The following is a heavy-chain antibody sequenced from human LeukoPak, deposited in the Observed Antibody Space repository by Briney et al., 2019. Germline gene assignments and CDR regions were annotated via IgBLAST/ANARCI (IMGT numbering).Heavy chain of an antibody. CDR3: ATNNYYDIFENPRGAFDI. Sequence: GGSLRLSCAASGFTFSTYVMSWVRQAPGKGLEWVSAISGSGGSTYYADSVRGRFTISRDNSKNTLYLQMNSLRAEDTAVYYCATNNYYDIFENPRGAFDIWGQGTMVTVSS. D-gene: IGHD3-9*01. CDR2: ISGSGGST. J-gene: IGHJ3*02. V-gene: IGHV3-23*01. CDR1: GFTFSTYV.